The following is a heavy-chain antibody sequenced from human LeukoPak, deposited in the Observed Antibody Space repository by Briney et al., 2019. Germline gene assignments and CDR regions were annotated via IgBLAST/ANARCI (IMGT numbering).Heavy chain of an antibody. D-gene: IGHD3-10*01. CDR1: GFTVSSNY. Sequence: GGSLRLSCAASGFTVSSNYMSWVRQAPGKGLEWVSVIYSGGSTYYADSVKGRFTISRDNSKNTLYLQMNSLRAEDTAVYYCARILHYNGSGSYPFDYWGQGTLVTVSS. CDR3: ARILHYNGSGSYPFDY. V-gene: IGHV3-53*01. CDR2: IYSGGST. J-gene: IGHJ4*02.